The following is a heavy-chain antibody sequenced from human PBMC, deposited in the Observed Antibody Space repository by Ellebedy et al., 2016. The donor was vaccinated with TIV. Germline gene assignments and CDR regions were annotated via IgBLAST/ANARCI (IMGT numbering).Heavy chain of an antibody. Sequence: GESLKISCAASGFTFSTYAMSWVRQAPGRGLEWVSTISGSGGGTYYTDSVKGRFTISRDNAKNSLYLQMNSLRAEDTAVYFCARSRGVSYWGQGTLVTVSS. V-gene: IGHV3-23*01. D-gene: IGHD2-8*01. CDR1: GFTFSTYA. CDR3: ARSRGVSY. CDR2: ISGSGGGT. J-gene: IGHJ4*02.